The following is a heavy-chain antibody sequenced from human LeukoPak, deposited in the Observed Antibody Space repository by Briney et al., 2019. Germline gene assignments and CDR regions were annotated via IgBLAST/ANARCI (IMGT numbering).Heavy chain of an antibody. V-gene: IGHV1-46*01. J-gene: IGHJ4*02. CDR1: GYTFTSYY. CDR2: ISPSGGST. CDR3: AREGYCTNGVCYGLPD. Sequence: GASVKVSCKASGYTFTSYYMHWVRQAPGQGLEWMGIISPSGGSTSYAQKFQGRVTMTRDTSTSTVYMELSSLRSEDTAVYYCAREGYCTNGVCYGLPDWGQGTLVTVSS. D-gene: IGHD2-8*01.